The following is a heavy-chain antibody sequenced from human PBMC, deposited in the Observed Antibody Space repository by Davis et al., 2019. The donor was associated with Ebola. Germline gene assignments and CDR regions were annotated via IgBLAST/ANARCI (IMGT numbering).Heavy chain of an antibody. Sequence: GESLKISCAASGFTYSSYGMHWVRQAPGKGLEWVAVIWYDGSNKYYADSVKGRFTISRDNSKNTLYLQMNSLSAEDTALYHCARYDLWSGFGAFDIWGQGTMVTVSS. V-gene: IGHV3-33*01. J-gene: IGHJ3*02. D-gene: IGHD3-3*01. CDR3: ARYDLWSGFGAFDI. CDR1: GFTYSSYG. CDR2: IWYDGSNK.